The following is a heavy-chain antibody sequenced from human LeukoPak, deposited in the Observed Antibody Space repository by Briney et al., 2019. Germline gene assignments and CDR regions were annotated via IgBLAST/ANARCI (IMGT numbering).Heavy chain of an antibody. V-gene: IGHV1-2*06. CDR3: ARISIAVAGTIDY. J-gene: IGHJ4*02. D-gene: IGHD6-19*01. CDR1: GYTFTGYY. Sequence: ASVKVSCKASGYTFTGYYMHWVRQAPGQGLEWMGRINPNSGGTNYAQKFQGRVTMTRDTSISTAYMELSRLRSDDTAVYYCARISIAVAGTIDYWGQGTLVTVSS. CDR2: INPNSGGT.